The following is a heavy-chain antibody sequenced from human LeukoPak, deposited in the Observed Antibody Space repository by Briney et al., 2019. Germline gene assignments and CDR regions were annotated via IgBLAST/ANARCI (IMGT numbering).Heavy chain of an antibody. V-gene: IGHV2-70*11. CDR1: GFSLSTSGMC. CDR2: IDWDDDK. D-gene: IGHD3-10*01. Sequence: SGPTLVNPTQTLTLTCTFSGFSLSTSGMCVSWIRQPPGKALEWLARIDWDDDKYYSTSLKTRLTISKDTSKNQVVLTMTNMDPVDTATYYCARIPLYGSGGDAFDIWGQGTMVTVSS. CDR3: ARIPLYGSGGDAFDI. J-gene: IGHJ3*02.